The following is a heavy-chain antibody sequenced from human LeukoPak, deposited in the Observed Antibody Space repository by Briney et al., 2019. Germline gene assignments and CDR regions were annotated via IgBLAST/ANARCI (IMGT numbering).Heavy chain of an antibody. D-gene: IGHD3-3*01. CDR1: GGSISGYY. V-gene: IGHV4-59*01. CDR2: INYSGST. CDR3: ARTGVDWSGYLYYYYYYMDV. J-gene: IGHJ6*03. Sequence: SETLSLTCTVSGGSISGYYWSWIRQPPGKGLEWIGYINYSGSTNYNPSLKSRVTISVDTSKNQFSLKLSSVTAADTAVYYCARTGVDWSGYLYYYYYYMDVWGKGTTVTVSS.